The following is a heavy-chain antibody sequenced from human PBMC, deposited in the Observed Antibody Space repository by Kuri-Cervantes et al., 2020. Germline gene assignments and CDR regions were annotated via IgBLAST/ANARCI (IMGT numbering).Heavy chain of an antibody. J-gene: IGHJ3*02. CDR2: IVVGSGNT. CDR1: GFTFTSSA. Sequence: SVKVSCKASGFTFTSSAVQWVRQARGPRLEWIGWIVVGSGNTNYAQKFQERVTITRDMSTSTAYMELSSLRSEDTAVYYCAAEIYDSSGYYYVGAFDIWGQGTMVTVSS. CDR3: AAEIYDSSGYYYVGAFDI. V-gene: IGHV1-58*01. D-gene: IGHD3-22*01.